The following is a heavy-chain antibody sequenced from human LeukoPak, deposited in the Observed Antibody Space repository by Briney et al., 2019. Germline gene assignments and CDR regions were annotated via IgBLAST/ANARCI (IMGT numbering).Heavy chain of an antibody. CDR2: INHSGST. Sequence: PSETLSLTCAVYGGSLTVFYGSTSPQPPGKGLEWIGEINHSGSTNYNPSLKSRVTISVDTSKNQFSLKLSSVTAADSIVYYGARSACELAYYYMDVWGKGTTVTVSS. D-gene: IGHD1-26*01. J-gene: IGHJ6*03. CDR3: ARSACELAYYYMDV. V-gene: IGHV4-34*01. CDR1: GGSLTVFY.